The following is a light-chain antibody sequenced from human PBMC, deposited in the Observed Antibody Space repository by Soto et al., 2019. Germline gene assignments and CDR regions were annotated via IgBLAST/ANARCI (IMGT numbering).Light chain of an antibody. J-gene: IGKJ4*01. CDR2: DAS. Sequence: DIQMTQSPSTLSASVGDRVTITCRASQSISRWLAWYQEKPGKAPKLLIYDASTLESGVSSRFSGSGSATEFTLTSSGLQPDCFGTYCWQQYNSYFGGGTKVEIK. CDR1: QSISRW. CDR3: QQYNSY. V-gene: IGKV1-5*01.